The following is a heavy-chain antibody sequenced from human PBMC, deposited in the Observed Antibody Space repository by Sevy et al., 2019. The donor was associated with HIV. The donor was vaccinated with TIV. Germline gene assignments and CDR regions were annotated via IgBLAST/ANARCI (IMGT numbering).Heavy chain of an antibody. CDR2: IYYGGST. CDR1: GGSVNSGSYY. CDR3: ARELKWELPHGDDASDI. V-gene: IGHV4-61*01. J-gene: IGHJ3*02. D-gene: IGHD1-26*01. Sequence: SETLSLTCTVAGGSVNSGSYYWSWIRQPPGKGLEWIGYIYYGGSTNYNPSLKSRVTISVDTSKNQFSLKLNSVTTADTAVYFCARELKWELPHGDDASDIWGQGTTVTDSS.